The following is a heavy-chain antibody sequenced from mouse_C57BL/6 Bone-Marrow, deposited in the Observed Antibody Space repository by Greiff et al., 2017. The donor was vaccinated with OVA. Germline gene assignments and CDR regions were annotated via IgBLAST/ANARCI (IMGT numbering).Heavy chain of an antibody. J-gene: IGHJ2*01. CDR3: ARGDFYDALYFDY. CDR1: GYAFSSSW. D-gene: IGHD2-3*01. Sequence: QVQLQQSGPELVKPGASVKISCKASGYAFSSSWMNWVKQRPGQGLEWIGRIYPGDGDTNYNGKFKGKATLTADKSSSTAYMQLSSLTSEDSAVYFCARGDFYDALYFDYWGQGTTLTVSS. V-gene: IGHV1-82*01. CDR2: IYPGDGDT.